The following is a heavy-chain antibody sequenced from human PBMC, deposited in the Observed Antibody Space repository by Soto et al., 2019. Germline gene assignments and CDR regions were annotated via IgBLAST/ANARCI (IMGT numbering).Heavy chain of an antibody. D-gene: IGHD1-26*01. Sequence: VKVSCKASGYTFTSYDINWVRQATGQGLEWMGWMSPNSGNTGYAQKFQGRVSMTRNTSISTAYMELSSLTSEDTAVYYCARGRHIVGATIAGYWGQGTLVTVSS. CDR2: MSPNSGNT. CDR3: ARGRHIVGATIAGY. J-gene: IGHJ4*02. V-gene: IGHV1-8*01. CDR1: GYTFTSYD.